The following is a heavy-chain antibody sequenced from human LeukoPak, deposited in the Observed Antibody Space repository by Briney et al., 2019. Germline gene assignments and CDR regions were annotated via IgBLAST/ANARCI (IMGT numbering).Heavy chain of an antibody. V-gene: IGHV1-69*04. D-gene: IGHD4-23*01. CDR1: GGTFSSYA. Sequence: SVKVSCKASGGTFSSYAISWVRQAPGQGLEWMGRVIPILGIANYAQKFQGRVTITADESTSTAYMELSSLRSEDTAVYYCARDRAGGYYYGGNDYWYFDLWGRGTLVTVSS. CDR2: VIPILGIA. CDR3: ARDRAGGYYYGGNDYWYFDL. J-gene: IGHJ2*01.